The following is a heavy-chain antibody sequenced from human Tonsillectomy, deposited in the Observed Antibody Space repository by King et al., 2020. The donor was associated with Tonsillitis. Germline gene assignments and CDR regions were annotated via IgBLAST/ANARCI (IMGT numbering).Heavy chain of an antibody. Sequence: VQLVESGGGVVQPGGSLRLSCAASGFSFNRFDMHWVRQAPGKGLEWVALIRYDGSNKYYGDCVKGRISISRDNTKNRLFLQMNSLRTEDTAVYYCAKGAGDNRILDFDYWGQGTLVTVSS. CDR2: IRYDGSNK. J-gene: IGHJ4*02. D-gene: IGHD2-15*01. CDR1: GFSFNRFD. V-gene: IGHV3-30*02. CDR3: AKGAGDNRILDFDY.